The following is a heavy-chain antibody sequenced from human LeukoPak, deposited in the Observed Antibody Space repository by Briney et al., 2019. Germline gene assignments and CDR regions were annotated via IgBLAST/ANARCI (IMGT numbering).Heavy chain of an antibody. V-gene: IGHV3-23*01. CDR1: GFTFSSYA. D-gene: IGHD4-23*01. J-gene: IGHJ4*02. CDR2: ISGSGGST. Sequence: PGGSLRLSCAASGFTFSSYAMSWVRQAPGKGLEWVSAISGSGGSTYYADSVKGRFTISRDNSKNTLYLQMNSLRAEDTAVYCCAKMSGGNPVLDYWGQGTLVTVSS. CDR3: AKMSGGNPVLDY.